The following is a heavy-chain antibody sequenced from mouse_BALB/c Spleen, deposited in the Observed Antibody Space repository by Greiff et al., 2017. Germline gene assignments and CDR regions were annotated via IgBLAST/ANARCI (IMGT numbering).Heavy chain of an antibody. V-gene: IGHV5-6-3*01. J-gene: IGHJ2*01. Sequence: DVHLVESGGGLVQPGGSLKLSCAASGFTFSSYGMPWVRQTPDKRLELVATINSNGGSTYYPDSVKGRFTISRDNAKNTLYLQMSSLKSEDTAMYYCARESYYGSSYDYWGQGTTLTVSS. CDR3: ARESYYGSSYDY. CDR1: GFTFSSYG. D-gene: IGHD1-1*01. CDR2: INSNGGST.